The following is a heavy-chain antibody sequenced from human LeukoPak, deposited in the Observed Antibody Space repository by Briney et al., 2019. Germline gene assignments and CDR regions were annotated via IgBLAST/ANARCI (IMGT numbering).Heavy chain of an antibody. Sequence: SETLSLTCTVSGGSISSGGYYWSWIRQHPGKGLEWIGYIYYSGSTYYNPSLKSRVTISVDTSKNQFSLKLSSVTAADTAVYYCARDIDMGDYIWFDPWGQGTLVTVSS. CDR2: IYYSGST. CDR3: ARDIDMGDYIWFDP. V-gene: IGHV4-31*03. D-gene: IGHD4-17*01. J-gene: IGHJ5*02. CDR1: GGSISSGGYY.